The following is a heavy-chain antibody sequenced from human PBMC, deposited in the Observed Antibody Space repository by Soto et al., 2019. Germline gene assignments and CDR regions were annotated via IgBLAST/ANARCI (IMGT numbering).Heavy chain of an antibody. J-gene: IGHJ5*02. Sequence: EVQLLESGGGLVQPGGSLRLSCAASGFTFSSYAMSWVRQAPGKGLEWVSAISGSGGSTYYADSVKGRFTISRDNSKNTLYLQKNSLRAEDTAVYYGANLSSWGGVNWFDPWGQGTLVTVSS. CDR1: GFTFSSYA. CDR2: ISGSGGST. CDR3: ANLSSWGGVNWFDP. V-gene: IGHV3-23*01. D-gene: IGHD6-13*01.